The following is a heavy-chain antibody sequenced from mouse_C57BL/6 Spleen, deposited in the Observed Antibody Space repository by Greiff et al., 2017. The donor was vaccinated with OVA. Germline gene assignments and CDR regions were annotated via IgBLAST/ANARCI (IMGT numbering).Heavy chain of an antibody. CDR2: IYPGDGDT. D-gene: IGHD1-1*01. Sequence: QVQLQQSGPELVKPGASVKISCKASGYAFSSSWMNWVKQRPGKGLEWIGRIYPGDGDTNYNGKFKGKATLTADKSSSTAYMQLSSLTSEDSAVYFGARANYGSSYDYFDYWGQGTTLTVSS. J-gene: IGHJ2*01. CDR3: ARANYGSSYDYFDY. V-gene: IGHV1-82*01. CDR1: GYAFSSSW.